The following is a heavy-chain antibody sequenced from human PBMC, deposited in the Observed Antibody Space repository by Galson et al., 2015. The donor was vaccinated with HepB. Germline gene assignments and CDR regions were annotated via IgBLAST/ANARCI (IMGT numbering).Heavy chain of an antibody. CDR2: INSGSSTI. V-gene: IGHV3-48*01. CDR1: GFTFRNYG. D-gene: IGHD2-15*01. Sequence: SLRLSCAASGFTFRNYGMNWVRQAPGKGLEWVSYINSGSSTIYYADSVKGRSTISRDDAKNSLFLLMESLRVEDTAVYYCVRSVGHLDLWGPGTLVTVSS. CDR3: VRSVGHLDL. J-gene: IGHJ5*02.